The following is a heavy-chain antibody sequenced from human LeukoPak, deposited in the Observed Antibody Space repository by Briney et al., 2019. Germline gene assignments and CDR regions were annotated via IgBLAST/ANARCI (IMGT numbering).Heavy chain of an antibody. V-gene: IGHV5-51*01. Sequence: GASLKISCKGSGYSFTSYWIGWVRQMPGKGLEWMGIIYPGNSDTRYSPSFQGQVTISADKSISTAYLQWSSLKASDTAMYYCARRYSSSLRYFDYWGQGTLVTVSS. D-gene: IGHD6-6*01. CDR1: GYSFTSYW. CDR2: IYPGNSDT. CDR3: ARRYSSSLRYFDY. J-gene: IGHJ4*02.